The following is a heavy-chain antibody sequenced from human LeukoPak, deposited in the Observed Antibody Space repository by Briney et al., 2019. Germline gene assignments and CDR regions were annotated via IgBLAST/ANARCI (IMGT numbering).Heavy chain of an antibody. CDR1: GFTFSSYA. CDR3: AKLGSYDSSGYVDY. V-gene: IGHV3-23*01. D-gene: IGHD3-22*01. J-gene: IGHJ4*02. Sequence: PGGSLRLSCAASGFTFSSYAMSWVRQAPGKGLEWVSAISGSGGSTYYADSVKGRFTISRDNSKNTLYLQMNSLRAEDTAVYYCAKLGSYDSSGYVDYWGQGTLVTVSS. CDR2: ISGSGGST.